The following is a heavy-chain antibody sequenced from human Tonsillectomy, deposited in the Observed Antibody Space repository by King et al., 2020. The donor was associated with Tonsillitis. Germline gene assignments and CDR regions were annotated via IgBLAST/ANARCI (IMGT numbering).Heavy chain of an antibody. J-gene: IGHJ4*02. Sequence: LQLQESGSGLVKPSQTLSLTCAISGGSISSGGYSWNWIRQPPGKGLEWIGYIYHSGSTYYNPSLKSRITMSVDRSKNQFSLKLSSVTAADTAVYYCARSNSGYQVFDYWGQGTLVTVSS. CDR3: ARSNSGYQVFDY. CDR2: IYHSGST. CDR1: GGSISSGGYS. D-gene: IGHD3-22*01. V-gene: IGHV4-30-2*01.